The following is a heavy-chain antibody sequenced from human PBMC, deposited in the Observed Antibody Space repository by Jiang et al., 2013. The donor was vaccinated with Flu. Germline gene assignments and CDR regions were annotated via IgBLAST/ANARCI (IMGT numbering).Heavy chain of an antibody. D-gene: IGHD3-22*01. J-gene: IGHJ4*02. CDR2: IYTSGST. V-gene: IGHV4-61*02. Sequence: GLVKPSQTLSLTCTVSGGSISSGSYYWSWIRQPAGKGLEWIGRIYTSGSTNYNPSLKSRVTISVDTSKNQFSLKLSSVTAADTAVYYCARGHSSGYYYVKPLDYWGQGTLVTVSS. CDR1: GGSISSGSYY. CDR3: ARGHSSGYYYVKPLDY.